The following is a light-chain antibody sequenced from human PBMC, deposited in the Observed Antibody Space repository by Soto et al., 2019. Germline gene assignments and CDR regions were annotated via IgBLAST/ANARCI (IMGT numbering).Light chain of an antibody. J-gene: IGKJ4*01. Sequence: EIVLTQSPATLSLSPGERATLSCRASQSVSSYLAWYQQKPGQAPRLLIYDASNRATGIPARFSGSGSGTDFTLTINSLEPEDVAVSYCQHRSNWPTFGGGTKVEIK. CDR3: QHRSNWPT. V-gene: IGKV3-11*01. CDR2: DAS. CDR1: QSVSSY.